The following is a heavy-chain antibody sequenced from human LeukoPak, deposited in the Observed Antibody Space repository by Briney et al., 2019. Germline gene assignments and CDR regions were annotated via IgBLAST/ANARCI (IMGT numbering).Heavy chain of an antibody. CDR2: IRYDGSNK. Sequence: GGSLRLSWAASGFTVSNNYMNWFRQAPGKGLEWVAFIRYDGSNKYYADSVKGRFTISRDNSKNTLYLQMNSLRAEDTAVYYCAKDGGYPRGVHFDYWGQGTLVTVSS. D-gene: IGHD5-12*01. CDR3: AKDGGYPRGVHFDY. V-gene: IGHV3-30*02. J-gene: IGHJ4*02. CDR1: GFTVSNNY.